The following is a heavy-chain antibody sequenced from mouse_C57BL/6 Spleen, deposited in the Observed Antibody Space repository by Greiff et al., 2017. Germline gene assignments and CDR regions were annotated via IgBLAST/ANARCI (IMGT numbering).Heavy chain of an antibody. V-gene: IGHV3-6*01. J-gene: IGHJ2*01. D-gene: IGHD2-4*01. CDR3: ARADYDYFDD. CDR2: ISYDGSN. Sequence: EVKLVESGPGLVKPSQSLSLTCSVTGYSITSGYYWNWIRQFPGNKLEWMGYISYDGSNNYNPSLKNRISITRDTSKNQFFLKLNSVITEDTATYYCARADYDYFDDWGQGTTLTVSS. CDR1: GYSITSGYY.